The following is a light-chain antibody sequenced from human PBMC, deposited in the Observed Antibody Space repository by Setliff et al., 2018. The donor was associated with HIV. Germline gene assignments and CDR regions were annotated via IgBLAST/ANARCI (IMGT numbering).Light chain of an antibody. CDR2: DVN. V-gene: IGLV2-11*01. CDR3: CSYAGSRTFV. J-gene: IGLJ2*01. Sequence: QSALTQPRSVSGSPGQSVSISCTGTSGDVGGYTYVSWYQPHPGKAPKLMIYDVNTRPSGVPNRFSGSKSGNTASLTISGLQADDEAEYYCCSYAGSRTFVFGGGTKVTVL. CDR1: SGDVGGYTY.